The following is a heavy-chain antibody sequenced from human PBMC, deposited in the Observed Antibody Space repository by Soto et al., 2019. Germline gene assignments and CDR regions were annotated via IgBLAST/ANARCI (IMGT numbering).Heavy chain of an antibody. CDR3: ARVPDY. J-gene: IGHJ4*02. CDR1: GVSISSGGYS. CDR2: MYHSGST. Sequence: QLQLQESGSGLVKPSQTLSLTCAVSGVSISSGGYSWSWIRQPPGKGLEWIGYMYHSGSTYYNPSLKSRVTISIDRSNTQFSLKVSSVTAADTAVYYCARVPDYWGQGILVTVSS. D-gene: IGHD2-2*01. V-gene: IGHV4-30-2*01.